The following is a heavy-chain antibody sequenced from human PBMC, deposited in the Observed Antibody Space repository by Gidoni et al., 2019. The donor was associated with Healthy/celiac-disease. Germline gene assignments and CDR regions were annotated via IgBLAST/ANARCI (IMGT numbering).Heavy chain of an antibody. CDR1: GGSISSGSYY. Sequence: QVQLQESGPGLVKPSQTLSLTCTVSGGSISSGSYYWSWIRQPAGKGLEWIGRIYTSGSTNYNPSLKSRVTISVDTSKNQFSLKLSSVTAADTAVYYCARDRGGRYYGSGTHWGQGTLVTVSS. J-gene: IGHJ4*02. CDR3: ARDRGGRYYGSGTH. D-gene: IGHD3-10*01. CDR2: IYTSGST. V-gene: IGHV4-61*02.